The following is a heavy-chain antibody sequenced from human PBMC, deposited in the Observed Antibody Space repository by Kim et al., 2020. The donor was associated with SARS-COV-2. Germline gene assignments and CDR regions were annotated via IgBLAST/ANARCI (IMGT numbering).Heavy chain of an antibody. D-gene: IGHD3-16*01. CDR3: ARRDAYTSEAGTYFDH. Sequence: GGSLRLSCAASGFIFSDYGMHWVRQAPGKGLEWVAIVWYDGINKYYADSVKGRFIVSRDNLRNTAYLQMNSLRDEDTAVYYCARRDAYTSEAGTYFDHWGQESLVTVSA. V-gene: IGHV3-33*08. CDR2: VWYDGINK. J-gene: IGHJ4*02. CDR1: GFIFSDYG.